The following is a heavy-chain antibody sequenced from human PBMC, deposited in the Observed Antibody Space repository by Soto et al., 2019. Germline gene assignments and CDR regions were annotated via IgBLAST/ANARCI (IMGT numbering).Heavy chain of an antibody. CDR1: GYTFTGYY. D-gene: IGHD6-6*01. Sequence: ASVKVSCKASGYTFTGYYMHWVREAPGQGLEWMGWINPNSGGTNYAQKFQGRVTMTRESSISTAYMELSRLRSDDTAVYYCARVSIAARQSWFHPWGQGTLVTVSS. CDR2: INPNSGGT. V-gene: IGHV1-2*02. J-gene: IGHJ5*02. CDR3: ARVSIAARQSWFHP.